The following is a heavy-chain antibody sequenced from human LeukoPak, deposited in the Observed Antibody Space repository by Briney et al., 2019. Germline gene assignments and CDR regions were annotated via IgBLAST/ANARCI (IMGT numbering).Heavy chain of an antibody. CDR3: ARIGRKSIAARRSQYFDY. D-gene: IGHD6-6*01. V-gene: IGHV4-34*01. Sequence: SETLSLTCAVYGGSFSGYYWSWIRQPPGKGLEWIGEINHSGSTNYNPSLKSRVTISVDTSKNQFSLELSSVTAADTAVYYCARIGRKSIAARRSQYFDYWGQGTLVTVSS. CDR1: GGSFSGYY. CDR2: INHSGST. J-gene: IGHJ4*02.